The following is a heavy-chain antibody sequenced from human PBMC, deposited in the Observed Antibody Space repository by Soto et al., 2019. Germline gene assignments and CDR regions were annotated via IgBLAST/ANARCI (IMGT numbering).Heavy chain of an antibody. CDR3: TRGPHYDYIHRAGYYYGMDV. CDR2: IIPLLGTP. Sequence: GASVKVSCKASGGSFSNFGISWVRQAPGQGLEWMGGIIPLLGTPNYAQKFQGRVTITADTSTSTASMELSSLRSDDTAVYYSTRGPHYDYIHRAGYYYGMDVWGQGTTVTVSS. CDR1: GGSFSNFG. D-gene: IGHD5-12*01. J-gene: IGHJ6*02. V-gene: IGHV1-69*10.